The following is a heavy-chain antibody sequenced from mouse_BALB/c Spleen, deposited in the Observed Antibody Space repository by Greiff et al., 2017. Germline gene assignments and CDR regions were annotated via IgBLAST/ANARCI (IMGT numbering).Heavy chain of an antibody. D-gene: IGHD2-2*01. V-gene: IGHV3-6*02. J-gene: IGHJ2*01. Sequence: EVKLVESGPGLVKPSQSLSLTCSVTGYSITSGYYWNWIRQFPGNKLEWMGYISYDGSNNYNPSLKNRISITRDTSKNQFFLKLNSVTTEDTATYYCAREDGYDGAYYFDYWGQGTTLTVSS. CDR2: ISYDGSN. CDR3: AREDGYDGAYYFDY. CDR1: GYSITSGYY.